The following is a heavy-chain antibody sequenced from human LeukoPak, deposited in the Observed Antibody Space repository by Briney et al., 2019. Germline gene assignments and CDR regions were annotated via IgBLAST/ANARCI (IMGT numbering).Heavy chain of an antibody. V-gene: IGHV3-30*02. CDR2: IRYDGSNK. J-gene: IGHJ4*02. CDR3: AKGNYCGGDCYFFDY. CDR1: GFTFSSYG. D-gene: IGHD2-21*01. Sequence: GGSLRLSCAASGFTFSSYGMHWVRQAPGKGLEWVAFIRYDGSNKYYADSVKGRFTISRDNSKNTLYLQMNSLRAEDTAVYYCAKGNYCGGDCYFFDYWGQGTLVTVSS.